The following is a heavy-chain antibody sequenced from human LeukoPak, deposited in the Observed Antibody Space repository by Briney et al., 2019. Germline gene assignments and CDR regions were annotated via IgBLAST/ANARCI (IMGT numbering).Heavy chain of an antibody. CDR3: AISGGYWAWAH. J-gene: IGHJ4*02. CDR2: ISGNGGST. D-gene: IGHD1-26*01. CDR1: GFTFSSYA. Sequence: LLGGSLRLSCAASGFTFSSYAVSWVRQAPGKGLEWVSGISGNGGSTYYAASVKGRFTISRDNSKNTLYLQMNSLRAEDPAVYYCAISGGYWAWAHWGQGTLVTVSS. V-gene: IGHV3-23*01.